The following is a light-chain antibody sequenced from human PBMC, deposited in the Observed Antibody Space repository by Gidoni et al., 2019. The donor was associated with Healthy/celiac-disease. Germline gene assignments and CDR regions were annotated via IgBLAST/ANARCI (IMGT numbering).Light chain of an antibody. V-gene: IGKV1-9*01. CDR3: QQLNSYPPYS. CDR2: AAS. CDR1: QGISSY. Sequence: DIQFTQSPSFLSASVGDRVTLTCRASQGISSYLAWYQQKPGKAPKLLLYAASTLQSGVPSRFSGSGSGTAFTLTISSLQPQDFATYYYQQLNSYPPYSFGQGTKLEIK. J-gene: IGKJ2*03.